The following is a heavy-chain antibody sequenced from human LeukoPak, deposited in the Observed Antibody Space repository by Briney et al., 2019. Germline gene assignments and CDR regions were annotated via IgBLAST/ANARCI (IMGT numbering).Heavy chain of an antibody. CDR1: GVSISAYY. Sequence: SETLSLTCSVSGVSISAYYWSWIRQPAGKGLEWIGRIYPGESIYASENTNYNPSLKSRVSMSGDTSKNQVSLKLRSVTAADTAVYFCARHPFATPFDYWGPGTLVTVSS. V-gene: IGHV4-4*07. J-gene: IGHJ4*02. CDR3: ARHPFATPFDY. CDR2: IYPGESIYASENT. D-gene: IGHD2-15*01.